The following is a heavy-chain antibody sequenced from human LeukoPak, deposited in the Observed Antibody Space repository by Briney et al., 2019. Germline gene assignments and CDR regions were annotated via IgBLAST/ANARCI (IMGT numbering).Heavy chain of an antibody. J-gene: IGHJ3*02. CDR1: GGSLRSYY. Sequence: SETLSLTCIVSGGSLRSYYWSWIRQPPGKTLEWIGYVYNSGSTNYNPSLKSRVTISVDTSKKQVSLKLTSVTAADTAAYYCARQTTRFCSGGTCYSNFAFDMWGQGTMVTVSS. V-gene: IGHV4-59*08. D-gene: IGHD2-15*01. CDR2: VYNSGST. CDR3: ARQTTRFCSGGTCYSNFAFDM.